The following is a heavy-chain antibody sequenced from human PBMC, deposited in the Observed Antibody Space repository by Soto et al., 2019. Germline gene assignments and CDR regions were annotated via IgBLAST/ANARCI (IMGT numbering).Heavy chain of an antibody. CDR1: RFTFGSYR. CDR2: IWYDGSHK. V-gene: IGHV3-33*01. Sequence: QVQLVESGGAVVQPGTSLRLSCTASRFTFGSYRMHWVRQAPGKGLEWVAIIWYDGSHKFYVDSVKGRFAVSRDNSKNTVYLQMNSLTGEDTAVYYCARPRYSGDDPDALEIWGRGTLVTISS. J-gene: IGHJ3*02. CDR3: ARPRYSGDDPDALEI. D-gene: IGHD5-12*01.